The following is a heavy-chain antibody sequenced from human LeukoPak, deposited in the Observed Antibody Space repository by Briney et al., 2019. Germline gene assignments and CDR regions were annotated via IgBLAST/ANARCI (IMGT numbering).Heavy chain of an antibody. CDR1: GYTFTSYA. V-gene: IGHV1-18*01. CDR3: ARPNNLYSGYGFSNWFDP. Sequence: ASVKVSCKASGYTFTSYAMNWVRQAPGQGLEWMGWISAYNGNTNYAQKLQGRVTMTTDTSTSTAYMELRSLRSDDTAVYYCARPNNLYSGYGFSNWFDPWGQGTLVTVSS. CDR2: ISAYNGNT. J-gene: IGHJ5*02. D-gene: IGHD5-12*01.